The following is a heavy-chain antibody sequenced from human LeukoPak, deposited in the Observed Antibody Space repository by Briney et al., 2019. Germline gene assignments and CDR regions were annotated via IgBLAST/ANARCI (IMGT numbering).Heavy chain of an antibody. D-gene: IGHD1-26*01. Sequence: GGSLRLSCAASGFTFDDYAMHWVRQAPGKGLEWVSGISWNSGSIGYADSVKGRFTISRDNAKNSLYLRMNSLRAEDTAVYYCAKDLAGATDYWGQGTLVTVSS. CDR1: GFTFDDYA. J-gene: IGHJ4*02. CDR2: ISWNSGSI. CDR3: AKDLAGATDY. V-gene: IGHV3-9*01.